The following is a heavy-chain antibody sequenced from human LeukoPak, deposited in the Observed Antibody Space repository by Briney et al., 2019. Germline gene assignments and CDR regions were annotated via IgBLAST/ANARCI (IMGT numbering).Heavy chain of an antibody. CDR1: GYTFTSYG. V-gene: IGHV1-18*01. CDR2: ISTYNVRT. D-gene: IGHD2-8*01. J-gene: IGHJ6*03. Sequence: GASVKLSFTASGYTFTSYGISWGRLGPGQGLGRMGWISTYNVRTNYTQKFQGRLTLTTDPSTSTAYMELRNLRSDDTAVYYCARDTFTNGYYSAYDYYMDVWGQGTTVTISS. CDR3: ARDTFTNGYYSAYDYYMDV.